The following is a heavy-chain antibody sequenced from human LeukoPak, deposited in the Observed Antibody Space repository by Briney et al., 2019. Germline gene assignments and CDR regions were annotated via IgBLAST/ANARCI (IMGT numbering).Heavy chain of an antibody. CDR3: ARLLTFSGDYGMDV. CDR1: GYTLSGYY. J-gene: IGHJ6*02. CDR2: INPNSGGT. Sequence: ASVTVSCKASGYTLSGYYIHWVRQAPGQGLEWMGWINPNSGGTNSAQNFQGRVTMTRDTSINTAYMELSSIRSDDTAVYFCARLLTFSGDYGMDVWGQGTMVTVSS. D-gene: IGHD2/OR15-2a*01. V-gene: IGHV1-2*02.